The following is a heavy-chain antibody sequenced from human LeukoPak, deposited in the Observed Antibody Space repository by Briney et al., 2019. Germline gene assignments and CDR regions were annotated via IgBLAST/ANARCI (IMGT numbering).Heavy chain of an antibody. CDR3: AREGELSYYDFWSGYYISGTRSSDY. Sequence: PGGSLRLSCAASGFTFSSYSMNWVRQAPGKGLEWVSSISSSSYIYYADSVKGRFTISRDNAKNSLYLQMNSLRAEDTAVYYCAREGELSYYDFWSGYYISGTRSSDYWGQGTLVTVSS. D-gene: IGHD3-3*01. V-gene: IGHV3-21*01. CDR2: ISSSSYI. CDR1: GFTFSSYS. J-gene: IGHJ4*02.